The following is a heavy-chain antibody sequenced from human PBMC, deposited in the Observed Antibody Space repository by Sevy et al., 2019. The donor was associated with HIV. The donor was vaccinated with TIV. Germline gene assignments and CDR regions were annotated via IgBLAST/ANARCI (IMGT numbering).Heavy chain of an antibody. CDR1: GFTFSDYY. D-gene: IGHD2-2*01. Sequence: GGSLRLPCAASGFTFSDYYMSWIRQAPGKGLEWVSYISSSGSTIYYADSVKGRFTISRDNAKNSLYLQMNSLRAEDTAVYYCARDRYGVVVPAAKNWFDPWGQGTLVTVSS. CDR2: ISSSGSTI. V-gene: IGHV3-11*01. CDR3: ARDRYGVVVPAAKNWFDP. J-gene: IGHJ5*02.